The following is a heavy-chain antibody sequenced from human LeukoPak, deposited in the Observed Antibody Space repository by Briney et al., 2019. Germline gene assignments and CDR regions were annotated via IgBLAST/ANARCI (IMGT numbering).Heavy chain of an antibody. D-gene: IGHD2-2*01. CDR1: GFTFSTHS. V-gene: IGHV3-21*01. CDR2: ISASSNFI. Sequence: KAGGSLRLSCAASGFTFSTHSMYWVRQAPGEGLEWVSCISASSNFIHYAESVRGRFTISRDTAKNSLYLQMNSLGAQDTDVYYCARPATGYCSSAGCHWDSWGQGTLVTVSS. CDR3: ARPATGYCSSAGCHWDS. J-gene: IGHJ4*02.